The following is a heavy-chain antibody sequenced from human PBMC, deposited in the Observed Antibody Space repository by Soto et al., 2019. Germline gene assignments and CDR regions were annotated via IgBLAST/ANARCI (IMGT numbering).Heavy chain of an antibody. CDR2: ISGSGGVT. V-gene: IGHV3-23*01. Sequence: GGSLRLSCTASGFSFNSNAMSWVRQAPGKGLEWVSVISGSGGVTFYADSVRGRFTISRDNSKNTLYLQMNSLRAEDTAVYYCARRTFGSSRSFDIWGQGTMVTVSS. D-gene: IGHD6-6*01. J-gene: IGHJ3*02. CDR3: ARRTFGSSRSFDI. CDR1: GFSFNSNA.